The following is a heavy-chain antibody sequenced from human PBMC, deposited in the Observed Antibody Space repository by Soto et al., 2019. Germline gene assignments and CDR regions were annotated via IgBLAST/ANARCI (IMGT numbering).Heavy chain of an antibody. Sequence: GGSLRLSCAASGFTVSSNYMNWVRQAPGKGLEWVSIIYSDGTTSYADSVKGRFTISRDNFKNTLHLQMNSLRAEDTAVYYCAILSNWGQGXLVTVSS. D-gene: IGHD6-6*01. CDR3: AILSN. CDR2: IYSDGTT. J-gene: IGHJ4*02. CDR1: GFTVSSNY. V-gene: IGHV3-53*01.